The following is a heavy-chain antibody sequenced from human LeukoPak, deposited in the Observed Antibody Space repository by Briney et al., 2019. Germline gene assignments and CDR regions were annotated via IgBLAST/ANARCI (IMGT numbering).Heavy chain of an antibody. CDR2: IFGSGGST. J-gene: IGHJ4*02. CDR3: AKTTTGYSSGRFPGWPVDY. D-gene: IGHD6-19*01. CDR1: GFTFSSYA. V-gene: IGHV3-23*01. Sequence: GGSLRLSCAASGFTFSSYAMYWFGQPPGKGLEWVSYIFGSGGSTHYADSVKGRFTISRDNSKNTVYLQMNSLRAEDTAVYYCAKTTTGYSSGRFPGWPVDYWGQGTLVTVSS.